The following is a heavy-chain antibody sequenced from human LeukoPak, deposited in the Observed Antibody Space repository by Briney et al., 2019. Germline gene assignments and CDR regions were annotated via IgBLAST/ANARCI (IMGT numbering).Heavy chain of an antibody. J-gene: IGHJ3*02. D-gene: IGHD3-16*01. CDR3: ARERFRGGEGAFDI. V-gene: IGHV3-23*01. CDR2: ITGSGANT. CDR1: EFTFSSYA. Sequence: GGSLRLSCAASEFTFSSYAVSWVRQAPGKGLEWVSGITGSGANTYYADSVKGRFTTSRDNSKNTLYLQMNSLRAEDTAVYYCARERFRGGEGAFDIWGQGTMVTVSS.